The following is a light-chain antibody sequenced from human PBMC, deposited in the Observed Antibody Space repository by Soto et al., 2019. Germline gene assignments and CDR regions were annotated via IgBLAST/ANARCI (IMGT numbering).Light chain of an antibody. V-gene: IGKV1-5*01. CDR3: QQLNSYPQT. Sequence: DIQMTQSPSTLSASVGDRVTITCRASQSISTWLAWYQQKPGEAPKLLIYDASSLQSGVPSRFSGSGSGTDFSLTISSLQPEDFATYYCQQLNSYPQTFGQGTKVDIK. J-gene: IGKJ1*01. CDR2: DAS. CDR1: QSISTW.